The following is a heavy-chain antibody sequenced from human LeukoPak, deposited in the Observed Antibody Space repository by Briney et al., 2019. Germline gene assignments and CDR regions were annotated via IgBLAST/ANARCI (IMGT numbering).Heavy chain of an antibody. CDR3: AREPLYDSSGYYSNFDY. V-gene: IGHV4-34*01. J-gene: IGHJ4*02. D-gene: IGHD3-22*01. CDR2: IYYSGST. CDR1: GGSFSGYY. Sequence: SETLSLTCAVYGGSFSGYYWGWIRQPPGKGLEWIGSIYYSGSTYYNPSLKSRVTISVDTSKNQFSLKLSSVTAADTAVYYCAREPLYDSSGYYSNFDYWGQGTLVTVSS.